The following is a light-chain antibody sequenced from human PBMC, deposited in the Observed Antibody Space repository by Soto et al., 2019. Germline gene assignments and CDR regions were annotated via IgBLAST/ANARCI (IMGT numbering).Light chain of an antibody. V-gene: IGKV1-17*01. Sequence: DIQMTQSPSSLSASVGERVTITCRASQGITNDLGWYQQKPGEAPKRLIYAASSLQSGIPSRFSGSGSGTDFTLPITRLEHEDFAVYYCQQHRTFGQGTKVDI. J-gene: IGKJ1*01. CDR1: QGITND. CDR3: QQHRT. CDR2: AAS.